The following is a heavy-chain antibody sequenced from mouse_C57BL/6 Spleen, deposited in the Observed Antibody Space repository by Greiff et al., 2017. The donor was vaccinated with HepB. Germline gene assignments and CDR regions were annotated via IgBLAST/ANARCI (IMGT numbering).Heavy chain of an antibody. CDR1: GYTFTSYW. Sequence: QVQLKQSGTELVKPGASVKLSCKASGYTFTSYWMHWVKQRPGQGLEWIGNINPSNGGTNYNEKFKSKATLTVDKSSSTAYMQLSSLTSEDSAVYYCARSRYDYDDPFAYWGQGTLVTVSA. D-gene: IGHD2-4*01. CDR3: ARSRYDYDDPFAY. V-gene: IGHV1-53*01. CDR2: INPSNGGT. J-gene: IGHJ3*01.